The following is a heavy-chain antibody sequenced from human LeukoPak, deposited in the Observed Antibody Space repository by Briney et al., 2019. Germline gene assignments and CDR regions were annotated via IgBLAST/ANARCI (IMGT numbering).Heavy chain of an antibody. CDR3: ARGRRYCSSTSCYLSFDY. CDR1: GYTFTSYD. D-gene: IGHD2-2*01. CDR2: MNPNSGNT. V-gene: IGHV1-8*01. J-gene: IGHJ4*02. Sequence: ASVKVSCKASGYTFTSYDINWVRQATGQGLEWMGGMNPNSGNTGYAQKFQGRVTMTRNTSISTAYMELSSLRSEDTAVYYCARGRRYCSSTSCYLSFDYWGQGTLVTVSS.